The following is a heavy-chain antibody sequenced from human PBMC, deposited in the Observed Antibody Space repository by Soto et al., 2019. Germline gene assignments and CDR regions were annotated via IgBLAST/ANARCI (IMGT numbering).Heavy chain of an antibody. CDR3: ATVLTVDYYYYYGMDV. D-gene: IGHD4-4*01. CDR2: INHSGST. Sequence: PSETLSLTCAVYGGSFSGYYWSWIRQPPGKGLEWIGEINHSGSTNYNPSLKSRVTISVDTSKNQFSLKLSSVTAADTAVYYCATVLTVDYYYYYGMDVWGQGTTVTVSS. CDR1: GGSFSGYY. J-gene: IGHJ6*02. V-gene: IGHV4-34*01.